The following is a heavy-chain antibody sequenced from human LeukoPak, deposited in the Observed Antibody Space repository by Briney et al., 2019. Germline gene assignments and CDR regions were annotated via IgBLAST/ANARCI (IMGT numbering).Heavy chain of an antibody. CDR3: AKDPPLDY. CDR1: GFTVTSYA. Sequence: GGSLRLSCAASGFTVTSYAMNWVRQAPGKGLEWVATISTSGGSTYYADFVKGRFTISRDNSKNTLYLQMSSLRAEDTAVYYCAKDPPLDYWGQGTLVTVSS. CDR2: ISTSGGST. V-gene: IGHV3-23*01. J-gene: IGHJ4*02.